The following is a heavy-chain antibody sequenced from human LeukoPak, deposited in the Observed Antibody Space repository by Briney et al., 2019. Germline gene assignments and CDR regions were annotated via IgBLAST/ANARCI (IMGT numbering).Heavy chain of an antibody. J-gene: IGHJ4*02. CDR1: GYTFTSYG. V-gene: IGHV1-18*01. CDR2: ISAYNDNT. CDR3: ARGPYYYDSSGYLTSSDLDY. Sequence: GASVKVSCKASGYTFTSYGISWVRQAPGQGLEWMGWISAYNDNTNYAQKLQGRVTMTTDTSTSTAYMEPRSLRSDDTAVYYCARGPYYYDSSGYLTSSDLDYWGQGTLVTVSS. D-gene: IGHD3-22*01.